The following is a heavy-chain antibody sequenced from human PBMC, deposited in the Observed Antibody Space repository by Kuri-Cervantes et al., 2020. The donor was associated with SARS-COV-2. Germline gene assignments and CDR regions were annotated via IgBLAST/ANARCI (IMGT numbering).Heavy chain of an antibody. D-gene: IGHD1-26*01. CDR3: ARVRGDSGYVDY. V-gene: IGHV3-23*01. CDR2: ISGSGGST. CDR1: GGSISSSSYY. Sequence: GESLKISCTVSGGSISSSSYYWSWIRQPPGKGLEWVSAISGSGGSTYYADSVKGRFTISRDSSKNTVYLQMTSLRAEDTAVYYCARVRGDSGYVDYWGQGTLVTVSS. J-gene: IGHJ4*02.